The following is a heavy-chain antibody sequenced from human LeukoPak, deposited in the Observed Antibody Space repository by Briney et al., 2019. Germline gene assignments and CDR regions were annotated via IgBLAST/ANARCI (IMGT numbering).Heavy chain of an antibody. CDR1: GYSISSSYY. V-gene: IGHV4-38-2*02. Sequence: SETLSLTCTVSGYSISSSYYWGWIRQPPGKGLEWIGSIYYSGSTYYNPSLKSRVTISVDTSKNQFSLKLSSVTAADTAVYYCARDSGSYPDYYYYMDVWGKGTTVTISS. J-gene: IGHJ6*03. D-gene: IGHD3-10*01. CDR3: ARDSGSYPDYYYYMDV. CDR2: IYYSGST.